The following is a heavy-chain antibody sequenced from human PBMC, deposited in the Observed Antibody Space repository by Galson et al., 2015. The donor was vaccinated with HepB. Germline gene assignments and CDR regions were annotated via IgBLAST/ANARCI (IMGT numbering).Heavy chain of an antibody. V-gene: IGHV1-46*01. CDR1: GYAFTSYY. CDR2: INPSGGST. J-gene: IGHJ3*02. CDR3: ARDYYDSSGYLILWLGAFDI. D-gene: IGHD3-22*01. Sequence: SVKVSCKASGYAFTSYYMHWVRQAPGQGLEWMGIINPSGGSTSYAQKFQGRVTMTRDTSTSTVYMELSSLRSEDTAVYYCARDYYDSSGYLILWLGAFDIWGQGTMVTVSS.